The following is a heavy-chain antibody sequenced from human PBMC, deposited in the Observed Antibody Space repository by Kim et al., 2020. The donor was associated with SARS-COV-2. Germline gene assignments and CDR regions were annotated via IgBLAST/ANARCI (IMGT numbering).Heavy chain of an antibody. CDR1: GFTFSSYA. V-gene: IGHV3-30-3*01. J-gene: IGHJ4*01. D-gene: IGHD5-18*01. Sequence: GGSLRLSCAASGFTFSSYAMHWVRQAPGKGLEWVAVISYDGSNKYYADSVKGRFTISRDNSKNTLYLQMNSLRAEDTAVYYCARDSRIQLWLGLLDYWG. CDR3: ARDSRIQLWLGLLDY. CDR2: ISYDGSNK.